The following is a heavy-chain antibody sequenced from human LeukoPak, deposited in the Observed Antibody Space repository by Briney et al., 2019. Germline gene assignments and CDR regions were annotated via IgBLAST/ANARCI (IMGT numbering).Heavy chain of an antibody. Sequence: PSGTLSLTCAVSGDSISSSNWWSWVRQPPGKGLEWIGEIYHTGNTNYNPSLKSRVTISVDTSKNQFSLKLSSVTAADTAVYFCAGGNSYVWDYWGQGTLVTVSS. J-gene: IGHJ4*02. CDR1: GDSISSSNW. D-gene: IGHD4-23*01. CDR2: IYHTGNT. CDR3: AGGNSYVWDY. V-gene: IGHV4-4*02.